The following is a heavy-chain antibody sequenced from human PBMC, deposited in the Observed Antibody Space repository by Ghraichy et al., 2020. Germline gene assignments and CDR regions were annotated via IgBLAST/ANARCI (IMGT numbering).Heavy chain of an antibody. V-gene: IGHV3-21*01. CDR1: GFTFSSYS. D-gene: IGHD1-26*01. J-gene: IGHJ5*02. Sequence: GGSLRLSCAASGFTFSSYSMNWVRQAPGKGLEWVSSISSSSYIYYADSVKGRFTISRDNAKNSLYLQLNSLRAEDTAVYYCARAHVSGRYYEAEFDPRGQGNLVIVSS. CDR2: ISSSSYI. CDR3: ARAHVSGRYYEAEFDP.